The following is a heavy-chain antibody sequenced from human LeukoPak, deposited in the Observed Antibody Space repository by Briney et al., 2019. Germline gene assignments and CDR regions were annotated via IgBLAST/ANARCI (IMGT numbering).Heavy chain of an antibody. Sequence: GSLRLSCAASGFTFSSYAVHWVRQAPGKGLEWVAVISYDGSNKYYADSVKGRFTISRDISKNTLYLQMSSLRADETAVYYCAKHAAVGDYFDSWGQGTLVTVSS. CDR3: AKHAAVGDYFDS. J-gene: IGHJ4*02. D-gene: IGHD1-26*01. CDR1: GFTFSSYA. V-gene: IGHV3-30*04. CDR2: ISYDGSNK.